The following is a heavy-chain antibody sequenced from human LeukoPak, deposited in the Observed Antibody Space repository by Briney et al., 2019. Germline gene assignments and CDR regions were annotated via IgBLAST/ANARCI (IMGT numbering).Heavy chain of an antibody. CDR3: ARDGSYYDSSGYYWAYYFDY. CDR2: ISAYNGNT. Sequence: ASVKVSCKASGYTFTSYGISWVRQAPGQGLEWMGWISAYNGNTSYAQKLQGRVTMTTDTSTSAAYMELRSLRSDDTAVYYCARDGSYYDSSGYYWAYYFDYWGQGTLVTVSS. V-gene: IGHV1-18*01. D-gene: IGHD3-22*01. J-gene: IGHJ4*02. CDR1: GYTFTSYG.